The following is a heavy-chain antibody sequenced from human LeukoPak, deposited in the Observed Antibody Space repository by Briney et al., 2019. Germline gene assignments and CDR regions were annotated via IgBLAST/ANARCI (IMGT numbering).Heavy chain of an antibody. D-gene: IGHD6-19*01. J-gene: IGHJ6*03. CDR1: GGSISSSSYY. V-gene: IGHV4-39*01. Sequence: SETLSLTCTVSGGSISSSSYYWGWIRQPPGKGLEWIGSIYYSGSTYYNPSLKSRVTISVDTSKNQFSLKLSSVTAADTAVYYCARQMEWLVYYYMDVWGKGTTVTVSS. CDR3: ARQMEWLVYYYMDV. CDR2: IYYSGST.